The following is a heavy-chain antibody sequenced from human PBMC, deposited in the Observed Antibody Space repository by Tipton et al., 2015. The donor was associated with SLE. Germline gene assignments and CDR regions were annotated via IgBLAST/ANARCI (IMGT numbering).Heavy chain of an antibody. D-gene: IGHD4-23*01. CDR1: GGTFSSYA. V-gene: IGHV1-69*05. CDR3: ARVYGGNSDY. Sequence: QSGPEVKKPGSSVKVSCKASGGTFSSYAISWVRQAPGQGLEWMGGIIPIFGTANYAQKFQGRVTMTRNTSISTAYMELSSLRSDDTAVYFCARVYGGNSDYWGQGTLVTVSS. J-gene: IGHJ4*02. CDR2: IIPIFGTA.